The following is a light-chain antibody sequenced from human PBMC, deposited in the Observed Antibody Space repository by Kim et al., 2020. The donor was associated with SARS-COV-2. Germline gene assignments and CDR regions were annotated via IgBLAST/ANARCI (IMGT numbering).Light chain of an antibody. J-gene: IGKJ5*01. CDR1: QSLPSTH. CDR2: YIS. V-gene: IGKV3-20*01. CDR3: NQYGRTPDT. Sequence: SPGERATLPCRASQSLPSTHLACYQQKPGQAPRLLIHYISRRATSISDKFSGSGSGTDFTRTISSLEPEDFAMYYCNQYGRTPDTFGQGTRLEIK.